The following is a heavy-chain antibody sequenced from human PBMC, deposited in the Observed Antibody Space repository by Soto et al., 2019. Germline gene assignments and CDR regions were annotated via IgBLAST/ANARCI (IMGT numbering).Heavy chain of an antibody. CDR1: GFTFSAFG. CDR2: ISYDGILK. CDR3: AKDFKISGGHYGSLNYYYGMDV. Sequence: GGSLRLSCAASGFTFSAFGMHWVRQAPGKGLEWVAIISYDGILKYYADSVKGRFTISRDTSKSALYLQMNSLRPEDTAMYYCAKDFKISGGHYGSLNYYYGMDVWGQGTTVTVSS. D-gene: IGHD3-10*01. J-gene: IGHJ6*02. V-gene: IGHV3-30*18.